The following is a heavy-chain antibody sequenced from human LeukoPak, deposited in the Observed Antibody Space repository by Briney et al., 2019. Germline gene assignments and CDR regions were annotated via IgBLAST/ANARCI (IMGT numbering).Heavy chain of an antibody. J-gene: IGHJ4*02. CDR1: GFTFNSYA. V-gene: IGHV3-23*01. Sequence: GGSLRLSCAASGFTFNSYAMSWVRQAPEKGLEWVATISGSGGGTYYTDSVKGRFTISRDDSKNTLYLQMNSLRAEDTAVYYCAKDLGRYRNNYFDYWGQGTLVTVSS. D-gene: IGHD1-26*01. CDR2: ISGSGGGT. CDR3: AKDLGRYRNNYFDY.